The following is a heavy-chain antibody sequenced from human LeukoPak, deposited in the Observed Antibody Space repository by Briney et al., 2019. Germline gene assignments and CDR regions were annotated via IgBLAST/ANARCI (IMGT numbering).Heavy chain of an antibody. CDR1: GFTLSLYW. CDR3: ARGKYGSATPLDY. Sequence: GGSLRLSCAASGFTLSLYWMSWVRQAPGKGLEWVAFILQEEGAKKYVESVKGRFTISRHNSNNTLYLQMNSLRAEHTPVYYCARGKYGSATPLDYWGQGTLVTVSS. V-gene: IGHV3-7*03. CDR2: ILQEEGAK. D-gene: IGHD3-10*01. J-gene: IGHJ4*02.